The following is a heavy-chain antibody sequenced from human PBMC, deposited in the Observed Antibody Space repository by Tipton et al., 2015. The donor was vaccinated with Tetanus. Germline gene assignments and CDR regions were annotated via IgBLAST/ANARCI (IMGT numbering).Heavy chain of an antibody. CDR2: IYSSGTT. CDR3: ARSYYDLLTGNYIPYYFDY. Sequence: TLSLTCSVSGDSISSGGYYWSWIRQHPGKGLEWIGYIYSSGTTNYNPSLRSRVTMSVDTSKNQFSLELTSVTAADTAVYYCARSYYDLLTGNYIPYYFDYWGRGSLVTVS. V-gene: IGHV4-31*03. J-gene: IGHJ4*02. CDR1: GDSISSGGYY. D-gene: IGHD3-9*01.